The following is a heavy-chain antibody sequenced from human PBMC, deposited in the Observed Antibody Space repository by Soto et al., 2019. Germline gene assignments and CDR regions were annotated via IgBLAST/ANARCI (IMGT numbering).Heavy chain of an antibody. CDR1: GFTFSSYS. CDR2: ISSLSTSI. CDR3: ARSPLHYADSGFYFDY. D-gene: IGHD4-17*01. V-gene: IGHV3-21*01. Sequence: PGGSLRLSCAASGFTFSSYSMTWVRQAPGKGLKWVSSISSLSTSIYYSDSLKGRFTISRDNAKNSLYLQMSNLRAEDTAVYYCARSPLHYADSGFYFDYWGQGTLVTVSS. J-gene: IGHJ4*02.